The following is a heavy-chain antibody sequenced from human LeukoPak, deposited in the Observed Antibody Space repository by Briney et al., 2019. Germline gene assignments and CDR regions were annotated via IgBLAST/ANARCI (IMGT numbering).Heavy chain of an antibody. V-gene: IGHV3-23*01. CDR3: AKAPVTTCRGAYCYPFDY. D-gene: IGHD2-21*01. CDR1: GFTFSGYY. CDR2: ISDSGNT. J-gene: IGHJ4*02. Sequence: GGSLRLSCAASGFTFSGYYMSWVRQAPGKGLEWVSAISDSGNTYHADSVKGRFTISRDSSKNTLFLQMNRLRPEDAAVYYCAKAPVTTCRGAYCYPFDYWGQGTLVTVSS.